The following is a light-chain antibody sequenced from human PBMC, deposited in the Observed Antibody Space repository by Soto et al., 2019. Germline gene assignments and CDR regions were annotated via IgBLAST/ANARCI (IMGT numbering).Light chain of an antibody. V-gene: IGLV2-8*01. J-gene: IGLJ1*01. CDR2: EVT. CDR3: SSYAGSDNYV. Sequence: QSVLTQPPSASGSPGQSVTISCAGTSSDVGGYDYVSWYQQHPGKAPKLIIYEVTKRPSGVPDRYSGSKSGNTASLTVSGLQAEDGAAYYCSSYAGSDNYVFGTGTKLTVL. CDR1: SSDVGGYDY.